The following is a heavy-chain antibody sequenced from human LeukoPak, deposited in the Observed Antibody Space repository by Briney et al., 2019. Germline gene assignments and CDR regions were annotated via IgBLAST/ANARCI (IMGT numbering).Heavy chain of an antibody. CDR2: ISWNSGSI. CDR1: GFTFDDYA. V-gene: IGHV3-9*01. CDR3: AKDIFEYSSSSDAFDI. D-gene: IGHD6-6*01. Sequence: GRSLRLSCAASGFTFDDYAMHWVRQAPGKGLEGGSGISWNSGSIGYADSVKGRFTISRDNAKNSLYLQMNSLRAEDTALYYCAKDIFEYSSSSDAFDIWGQGTMVTVSS. J-gene: IGHJ3*02.